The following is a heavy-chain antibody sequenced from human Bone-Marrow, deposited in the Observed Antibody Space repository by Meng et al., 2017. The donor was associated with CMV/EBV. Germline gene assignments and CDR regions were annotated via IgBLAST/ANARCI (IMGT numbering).Heavy chain of an antibody. CDR1: GFTFSSYA. D-gene: IGHD6-6*01. CDR2: IRFDGTNK. Sequence: GESLKISCAASGFTFSSYAMHWVRQAPGKGLEWVANIRFDGTNKYHADSVKGRFTISRDNSKNTLYLQMNSLRAEDRAVYYCAKMSQYSTNYYYYYGMDVWGQGTTVTVSS. V-gene: IGHV3-30*02. CDR3: AKMSQYSTNYYYYYGMDV. J-gene: IGHJ6*02.